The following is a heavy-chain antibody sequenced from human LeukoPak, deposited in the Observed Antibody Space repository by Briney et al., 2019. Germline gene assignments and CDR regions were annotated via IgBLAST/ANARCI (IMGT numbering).Heavy chain of an antibody. CDR3: ARGPNSNWSGLDF. CDR1: GFSFSGHW. Sequence: QPGGSLRLSCTASGFSFSGHWMHWARQLPGKGLVWVSRISPTGSTTSYADSVKGRFTVSRDNAKNTLYLQVNNLRAEDTAVYYCARGPNSNWSGLDFWGQGTLLTVS. V-gene: IGHV3-74*01. J-gene: IGHJ4*02. CDR2: ISPTGSTT. D-gene: IGHD6-6*01.